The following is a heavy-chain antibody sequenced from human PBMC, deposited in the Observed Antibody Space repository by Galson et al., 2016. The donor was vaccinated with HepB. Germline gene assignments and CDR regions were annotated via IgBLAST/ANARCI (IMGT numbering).Heavy chain of an antibody. D-gene: IGHD6-13*01. CDR2: IDPTGDST. J-gene: IGHJ2*01. CDR1: GYTFTTYY. CDR3: ARAVAAGDWYFDL. V-gene: IGHV1-46*01. Sequence: SVKVSCKASGYTFTTYYMHWVRQAPGQGLEWMGIIDPTGDSTTYAQRFQGRVTMTRDTSSSSVYMELSSLRSEDTAVYYCARAVAAGDWYFDLWGQGTMVTVSS.